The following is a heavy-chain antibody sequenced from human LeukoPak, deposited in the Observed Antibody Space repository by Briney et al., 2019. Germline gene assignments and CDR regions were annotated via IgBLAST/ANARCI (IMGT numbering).Heavy chain of an antibody. Sequence: KASETLSLTCAVYGGSFSGYYWSWIRQPPGKGLEWIGEINHSGSTNYNPSLKSRVTISVDTSKNQFSLKLSSVTAADTAVYYCARHEYSGSYYGLSWFDPWGPGTLVTVSS. CDR2: INHSGST. J-gene: IGHJ5*02. CDR1: GGSFSGYY. D-gene: IGHD1-26*01. CDR3: ARHEYSGSYYGLSWFDP. V-gene: IGHV4-34*01.